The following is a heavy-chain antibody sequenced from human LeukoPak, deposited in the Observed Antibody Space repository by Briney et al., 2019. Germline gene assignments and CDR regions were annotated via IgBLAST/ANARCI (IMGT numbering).Heavy chain of an antibody. CDR2: IIPIFGTA. D-gene: IGHD3-9*01. J-gene: IGHJ4*02. CDR1: GGTFSSYA. Sequence: ASVKVSCKASGGTFSSYAISWVRQAPGQGLEWMGGIIPIFGTANCAQKFQGRVTITADESTSTAYMELRSLRSDDTAVYYCARGRILTGLLYFDYWGQGTLVTVSS. CDR3: ARGRILTGLLYFDY. V-gene: IGHV1-69*13.